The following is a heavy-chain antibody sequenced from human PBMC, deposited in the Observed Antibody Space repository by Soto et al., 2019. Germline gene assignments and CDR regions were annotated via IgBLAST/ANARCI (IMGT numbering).Heavy chain of an antibody. CDR3: ARVGALLRIDY. CDR1: GFTFSSYS. Sequence: EVQLVESGGGLVQPGGSLRLSCAASGFTFSSYSMNWVRQAPGKGLEWVSYISSGSSTIYYADSVKGRFTISRDNAKNSLYLQMNRLRDEDTAVYYCARVGALLRIDYWGQGTLVTVSS. D-gene: IGHD3-22*01. CDR2: ISSGSSTI. V-gene: IGHV3-48*02. J-gene: IGHJ4*02.